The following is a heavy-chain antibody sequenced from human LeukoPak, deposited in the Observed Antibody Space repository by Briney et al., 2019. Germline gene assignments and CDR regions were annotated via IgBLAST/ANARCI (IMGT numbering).Heavy chain of an antibody. D-gene: IGHD6-13*01. Sequence: SETLSLTCIVSGGSISSSSYYWGWIRQPPGKGLEWIGSIYYSGSTYYNPSLKSRVAISVDTSRNQFSLKVSSVTAADTAVYYCARIAAAGTGDYWGQGTLVTVSS. CDR3: ARIAAAGTGDY. CDR1: GGSISSSSYY. J-gene: IGHJ4*02. CDR2: IYYSGST. V-gene: IGHV4-39*07.